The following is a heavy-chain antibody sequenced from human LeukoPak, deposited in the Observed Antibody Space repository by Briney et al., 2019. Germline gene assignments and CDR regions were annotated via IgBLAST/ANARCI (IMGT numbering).Heavy chain of an antibody. Sequence: PSETLSLTCAVYGGSFSGYYWSWIRQPPGKGLEWVSAISGSGGSTYYADSVKGRFTISRDNSKNTLYLQMNSLRAEDTAVYYCANPKRGVAGNFDYWGQGTLVTVSS. V-gene: IGHV3-23*01. CDR3: ANPKRGVAGNFDY. D-gene: IGHD6-19*01. CDR1: GGSFSGYY. CDR2: ISGSGGST. J-gene: IGHJ4*02.